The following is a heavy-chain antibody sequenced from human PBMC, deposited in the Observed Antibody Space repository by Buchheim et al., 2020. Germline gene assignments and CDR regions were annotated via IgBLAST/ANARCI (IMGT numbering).Heavy chain of an antibody. J-gene: IGHJ6*02. Sequence: QVQLQESGPGLVKPSGTLSLTCAVSGGSISSSNWWSWVRQPPGKGLEWIGEIYHSGSTNYNPSLKSRVTISVDKSKNQFSLKLSSVTAADTAVYYCARDPRGTTTSSGWYFYYYYYGMDVWGQGTT. CDR2: IYHSGST. CDR1: GGSISSSNW. V-gene: IGHV4-4*02. D-gene: IGHD6-19*01. CDR3: ARDPRGTTTSSGWYFYYYYYGMDV.